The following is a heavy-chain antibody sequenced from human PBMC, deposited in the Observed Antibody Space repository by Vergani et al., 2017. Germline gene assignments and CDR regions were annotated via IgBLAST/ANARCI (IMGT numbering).Heavy chain of an antibody. CDR2: ISYDGSNE. CDR1: GGSISSGG. J-gene: IGHJ4*02. CDR3: ARQSNRGFYYDSRHYGVIDY. V-gene: IGHV3-30*03. D-gene: IGHD3-22*01. Sequence: QVQLQESGPGLVKPSQTLSLTCTVSGGSISSGGYYWSWIRQAPGKGLEWVAVISYDGSNEYYADSVKGRFTISRDNSKNTLYLQMNSLRAEDTAVYYCARQSNRGFYYDSRHYGVIDYWGQGTLVTVSS.